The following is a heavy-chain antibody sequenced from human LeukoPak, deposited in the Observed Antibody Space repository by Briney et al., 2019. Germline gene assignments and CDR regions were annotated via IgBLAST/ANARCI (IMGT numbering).Heavy chain of an antibody. J-gene: IGHJ5*02. CDR2: IYSGGST. V-gene: IGHV3-53*01. CDR3: TRDHRGPAATHNWFDP. CDR1: GFTVSSNY. D-gene: IGHD2-2*01. Sequence: GGSLRLSCAASGFTVSSNYMSWVRQAPGKGLEWVSVIYSGGSTYYADSVKGRFTISRDNSKNTLYLQMNSLRAEDTAVYYCTRDHRGPAATHNWFDPWGQGTLVTVSS.